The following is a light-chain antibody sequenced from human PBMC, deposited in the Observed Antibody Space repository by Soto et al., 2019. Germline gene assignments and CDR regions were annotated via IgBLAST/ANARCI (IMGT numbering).Light chain of an antibody. CDR2: DVN. J-gene: IGLJ1*01. Sequence: QSVLTQPASVSGSPGQSITISCTGTSSDIGAFTFVSWYQQHPGKVPKLMIFDVNRRPSGVSDRFSGSKSGNTASLTISGLQAEDEGDYYCSSYTSSSTHVFGSGTKFTVL. CDR1: SSDIGAFTF. V-gene: IGLV2-14*03. CDR3: SSYTSSSTHV.